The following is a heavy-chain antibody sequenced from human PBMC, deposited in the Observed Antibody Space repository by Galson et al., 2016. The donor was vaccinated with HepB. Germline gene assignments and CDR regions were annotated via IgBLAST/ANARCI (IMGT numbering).Heavy chain of an antibody. CDR2: IYYSGRT. CDR1: GGSISTYS. J-gene: IGHJ4*02. Sequence: SETLSLTCTVSGGSISTYSWSWIRQPPGKGLEWIGYIYYSGRTNYNPSLKSRVTMSVDTSNNQFSLRLSSVTAADTAVYYCAREDSGASGFDYWGQGTLVAVSS. D-gene: IGHD1-26*01. CDR3: AREDSGASGFDY. V-gene: IGHV4-59*01.